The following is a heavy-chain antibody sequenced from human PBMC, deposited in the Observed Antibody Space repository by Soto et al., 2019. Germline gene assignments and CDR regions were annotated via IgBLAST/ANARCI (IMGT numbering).Heavy chain of an antibody. J-gene: IGHJ6*02. D-gene: IGHD5-18*01. CDR3: ARALIQLWPHYYYGMDV. CDR1: GGSISSGDYY. Sequence: QVQLQESGPGLVKPSQTLSLTCTVSGGSISSGDYYWSWIRQPPGKGLEWIGYIYYSGTTYYNPSLKSRVTISVGTSNNQFSLKVSSVTAADTAVYYCARALIQLWPHYYYGMDVWGQGTTVTVSS. CDR2: IYYSGTT. V-gene: IGHV4-30-4*01.